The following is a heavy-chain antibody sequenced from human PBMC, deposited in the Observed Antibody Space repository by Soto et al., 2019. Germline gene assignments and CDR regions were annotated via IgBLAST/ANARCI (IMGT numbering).Heavy chain of an antibody. J-gene: IGHJ4*02. CDR1: GFPFSDFL. CDR2: IEEDGSET. V-gene: IGHV3-7*01. CDR3: ARSLLY. Sequence: EVQLVESGGGSVQPGGSLRLSCTVSGFPFSDFLMSWVRQATGKGLEWVATIEEDGSETYYVDSVKGRFTVSRDNTKSSLYLPMISLRAEDTAVYYCARSLLYWGQGNLVIVSS.